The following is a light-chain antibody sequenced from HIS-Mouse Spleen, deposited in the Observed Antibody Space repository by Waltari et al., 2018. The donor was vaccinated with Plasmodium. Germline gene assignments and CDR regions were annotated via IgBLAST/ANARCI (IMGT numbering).Light chain of an antibody. V-gene: IGKV1-8*01. Sequence: AIRMTQSPSSFSASTGDRITITCRASQGISSYLAWYQQKPGKAPKLLIYAASTLQSGVPSRFSGSGSGTAFTLTISCLQSDDFATYYCQQYYSYPLTFGGGTKVEIK. CDR3: QQYYSYPLT. CDR1: QGISSY. J-gene: IGKJ4*02. CDR2: AAS.